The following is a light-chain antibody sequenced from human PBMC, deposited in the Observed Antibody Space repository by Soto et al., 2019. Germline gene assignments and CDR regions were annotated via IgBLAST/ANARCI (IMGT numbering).Light chain of an antibody. Sequence: QSALTQPPSASGSPGQSVTISCTGTSGDVGGYDFVSWYQQYPGKAPKLMIFEVRERPSGVPDRFSGSKSGNTASLTVSGLQADDEADYCCSSFAGRNTWVFGGGTKLTVL. CDR1: SGDVGGYDF. CDR2: EVR. J-gene: IGLJ3*02. CDR3: SSFAGRNTWV. V-gene: IGLV2-8*01.